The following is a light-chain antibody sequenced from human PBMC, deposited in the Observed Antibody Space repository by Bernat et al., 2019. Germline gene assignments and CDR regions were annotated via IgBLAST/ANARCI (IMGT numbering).Light chain of an antibody. CDR3: SSYAGSNNWV. J-gene: IGLJ3*02. CDR2: EVT. V-gene: IGLV2-8*01. Sequence: QSALTQPPSASGSPGQSVTLSCTGNDVGAYNYVSWYQQHPGKAPKLMIYEVTKRPSGVPDRFSGSKSGNTASLTVAGLQSEDEAHYFCSSYAGSNNWVFGGGTKLTVL. CDR1: NDVGAYNY.